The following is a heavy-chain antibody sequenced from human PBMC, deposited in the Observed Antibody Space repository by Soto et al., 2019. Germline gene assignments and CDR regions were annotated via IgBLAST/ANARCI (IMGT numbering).Heavy chain of an antibody. Sequence: SETLSLTCAFSCGSIISSNWWSWVRQPPGKGLEWIGEIYHSGSTNYNPSLKSRVTISVDKSKNQFSLKLSSVTAADTAVYYCARDSYTGRGYYGMDVWGQGTTVTVSS. CDR1: CGSIISSNW. CDR3: ARDSYTGRGYYGMDV. J-gene: IGHJ6*02. CDR2: IYHSGST. V-gene: IGHV4-4*02. D-gene: IGHD2-2*02.